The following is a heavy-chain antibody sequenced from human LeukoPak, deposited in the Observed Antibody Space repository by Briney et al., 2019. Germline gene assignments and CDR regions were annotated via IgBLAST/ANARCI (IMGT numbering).Heavy chain of an antibody. CDR2: MNPNSGNT. CDR3: ARGPICSSTSCYNHGLAHYYYYMDV. V-gene: IGHV1-8*01. Sequence: RASVKVSCKASGYTFTSYDINWVRQATGQGLEWMGWMNPNSGNTGYAQKFQGRVTMTRNTSISTAYMELSSLRSEDTAVYYCARGPICSSTSCYNHGLAHYYYYMDVWGKGTTVTVSS. D-gene: IGHD2-2*01. J-gene: IGHJ6*03. CDR1: GYTFTSYD.